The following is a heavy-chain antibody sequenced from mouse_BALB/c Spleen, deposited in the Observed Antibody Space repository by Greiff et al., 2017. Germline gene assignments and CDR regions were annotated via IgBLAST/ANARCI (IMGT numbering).Heavy chain of an antibody. CDR3: ARPPYGNYDYYAMDY. CDR2: ISSGGGST. D-gene: IGHD2-1*01. J-gene: IGHJ4*01. CDR1: GFAFSSYD. V-gene: IGHV5-12-1*01. Sequence: EVKLVESGGGLVKPGGSLKLSCAASGFAFSSYDMSWVRQTPEKRLEWVAYISSGGGSTYYPDTVKGRFTISRDNAKSTLYLQMSSLKSEDTAMYYCARPPYGNYDYYAMDYWGQGTSVTVSS.